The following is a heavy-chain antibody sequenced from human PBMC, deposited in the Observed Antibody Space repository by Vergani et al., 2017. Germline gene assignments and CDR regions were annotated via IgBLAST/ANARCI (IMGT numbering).Heavy chain of an antibody. Sequence: QVQLVQSGAEVKKPGSSVKVSCKASGGTFSSYTISWVRQAPGQGLEWMGRIIPILGIANYAQKFQGRVTITADKSTSTAYMELSSLRSEDTAVYYCARDLMATISSYYYYMDVRGKGTTVTVSS. CDR2: IIPILGIA. CDR3: ARDLMATISSYYYYMDV. D-gene: IGHD5-24*01. J-gene: IGHJ6*03. V-gene: IGHV1-69*08. CDR1: GGTFSSYT.